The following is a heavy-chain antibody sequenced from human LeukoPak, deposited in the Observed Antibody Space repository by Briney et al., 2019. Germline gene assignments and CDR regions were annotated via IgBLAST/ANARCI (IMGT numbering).Heavy chain of an antibody. V-gene: IGHV3-53*01. CDR3: ARAIRGYGYVLDY. CDR1: GFIVSNNY. J-gene: IGHJ4*02. Sequence: PGGSLRLSRAASGFIVSNNYMSWVRQAPGKGLEWVSVIYSDGSTYYADSVKGRFTISRDNSKNTLYLQMNSLRAEDTAVYYCARAIRGYGYVLDYWGQGTLVTVSS. D-gene: IGHD5-18*01. CDR2: IYSDGST.